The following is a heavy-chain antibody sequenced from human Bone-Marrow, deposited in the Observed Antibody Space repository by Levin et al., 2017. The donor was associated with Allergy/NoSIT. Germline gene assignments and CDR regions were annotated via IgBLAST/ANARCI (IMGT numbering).Heavy chain of an antibody. CDR1: GFKFDSYG. D-gene: IGHD5-18*01. CDR2: VSLDGSIT. J-gene: IGHJ4*02. V-gene: IGHV3-30*18. Sequence: PGGSLRLSCVASGFKFDSYGMHWVRQAPGKGLDWVAVVSLDGSITYHADSVKGRFTISRDNSRYTLYLQMNSLRPEDTAVYYCAKEGYHTQYRDIDYWGQGTLVTVSS. CDR3: AKEGYHTQYRDIDY.